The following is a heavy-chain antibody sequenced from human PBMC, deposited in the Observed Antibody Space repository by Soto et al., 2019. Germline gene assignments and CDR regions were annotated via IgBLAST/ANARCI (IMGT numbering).Heavy chain of an antibody. CDR3: ASSEMATIQDYYYGMDV. Sequence: PGESLKISCKGSGYSFTSYWIGWVRQMPGKGLEWMGIIYPGDSDTRYSPSFQGQVTISADKSISTAYLQWSSLKASDTAMYYCASSEMATIQDYYYGMDVWGQGNTVTVSS. D-gene: IGHD5-12*01. J-gene: IGHJ6*02. V-gene: IGHV5-51*01. CDR1: GYSFTSYW. CDR2: IYPGDSDT.